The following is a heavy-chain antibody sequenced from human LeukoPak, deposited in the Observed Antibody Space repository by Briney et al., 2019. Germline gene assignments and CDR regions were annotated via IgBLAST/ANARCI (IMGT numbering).Heavy chain of an antibody. Sequence: PSETLSLTCAVYGGSFSGYYWSWIRQPPGKGLEWIGEINHSGSTNYNPSLKSRVTISVDTAKNQFSLKLSSVTAADTAVYYCAGGYGSGSYYAPFDIWGQGTMVTVSS. V-gene: IGHV4-34*01. CDR2: INHSGST. CDR1: GGSFSGYY. D-gene: IGHD3-10*01. J-gene: IGHJ3*02. CDR3: AGGYGSGSYYAPFDI.